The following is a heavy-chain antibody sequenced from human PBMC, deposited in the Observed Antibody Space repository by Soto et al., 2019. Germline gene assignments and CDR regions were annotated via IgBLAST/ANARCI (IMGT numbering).Heavy chain of an antibody. J-gene: IGHJ6*02. V-gene: IGHV3-53*01. Sequence: EEQLVESGGGLIQPGGSLRLSCAASGFSVRTSYMTWVRQAPGRGLEWVSVFYSGVITDYADSVKGRFTISVDNSNNALYLQMNSLRAEDTAVYYCARGGYCSSTSCYDGPMCYYYGMDVWGQGTTVTVSS. D-gene: IGHD2-2*03. CDR2: FYSGVIT. CDR1: GFSVRTSY. CDR3: ARGGYCSSTSCYDGPMCYYYGMDV.